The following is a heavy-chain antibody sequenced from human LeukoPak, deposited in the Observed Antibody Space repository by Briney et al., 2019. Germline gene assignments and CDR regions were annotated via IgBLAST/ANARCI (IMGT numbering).Heavy chain of an antibody. CDR2: IYYSGSA. Sequence: SETLSLTCTVSGASISSYYWSWIRQPPGKGLEWLGYIYYSGSANYNPSLESRVTISVDTSKNQFSLKLRSVTAADTALYYCARGSGWYLPWGQGTLVTVSS. J-gene: IGHJ5*02. CDR3: ARGSGWYLP. D-gene: IGHD6-19*01. CDR1: GASISSYY. V-gene: IGHV4-59*01.